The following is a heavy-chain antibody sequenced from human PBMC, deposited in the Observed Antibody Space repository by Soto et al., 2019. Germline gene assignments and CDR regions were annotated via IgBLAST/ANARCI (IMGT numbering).Heavy chain of an antibody. CDR2: ISSSKTT. CDR1: GMTFSSYS. Sequence: EVQLVESGGGLVQPGESLRLSCTASGMTFSSYSMNWVRQAPGKGLEWLSYISSSKTTYADSVQGRFTISRDNAKNSVYLQMNSLRDEDTAVYYCVGDQDVHTPMVHGNYWGRGTRVTVSS. D-gene: IGHD5-18*01. CDR3: VGDQDVHTPMVHGNY. V-gene: IGHV3-48*02. J-gene: IGHJ4*02.